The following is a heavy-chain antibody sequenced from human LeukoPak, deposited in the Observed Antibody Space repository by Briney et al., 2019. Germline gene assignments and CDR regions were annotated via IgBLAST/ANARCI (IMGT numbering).Heavy chain of an antibody. V-gene: IGHV3-30*03. CDR2: ISYDGSNK. J-gene: IGHJ4*02. CDR1: GFTFSSYG. Sequence: GGSLRLSCAASGFTFSSYGMHWVRQAPGKGLEWVAVISYDGSNKYYADSVKGRFTISRDNSKNTLYLQMNSLRAEDTAVYYCTTLGLTGYYAFDYWGQGSLVTVSS. CDR3: TTLGLTGYYAFDY. D-gene: IGHD3-9*01.